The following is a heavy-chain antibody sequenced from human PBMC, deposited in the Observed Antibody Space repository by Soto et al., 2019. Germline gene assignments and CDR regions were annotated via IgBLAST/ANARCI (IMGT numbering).Heavy chain of an antibody. CDR2: INPSGGST. CDR1: GYTFTSYY. D-gene: IGHD1-26*01. Sequence: ASVKVSCKASGYTFTSYYMHWVRQAPGQGLEWMGIINPSGGSTSYAQKFQGRVTMTRDTSTSTVYMELSSLRSEDTAVYYCAREKGAGTYYYYYYGMDVWGQGTTVTVSS. V-gene: IGHV1-46*01. CDR3: AREKGAGTYYYYYYGMDV. J-gene: IGHJ6*02.